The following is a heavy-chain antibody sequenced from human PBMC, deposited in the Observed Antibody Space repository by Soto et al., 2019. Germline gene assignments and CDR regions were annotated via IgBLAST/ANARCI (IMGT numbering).Heavy chain of an antibody. CDR1: GFTFSSYS. J-gene: IGHJ6*03. CDR3: ARDSSGTLYYYYYYMDV. CDR2: ISSSSSYI. D-gene: IGHD1-7*01. V-gene: IGHV3-21*01. Sequence: EVPLVESGGGLVKPGGSLRLSCAASGFTFSSYSMNWVRQAPGKGLERVASISSSSSYIYYADSVKGRFTISRDNAKNSLYLQMNSLRAEDTAVYYCARDSSGTLYYYYYYMDVWGKGTTVTVSS.